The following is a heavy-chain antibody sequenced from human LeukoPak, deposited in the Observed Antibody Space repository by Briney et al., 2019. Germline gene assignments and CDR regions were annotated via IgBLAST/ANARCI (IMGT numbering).Heavy chain of an antibody. CDR2: IYPGDSDT. CDR3: ARHSRRGYSYGGGNWFDP. J-gene: IGHJ5*02. CDR1: GYSFTSYW. Sequence: GESLKISCKGSGYSFTSYWIGWVRQMPGKGLEWMGIIYPGDSDTRYSPSFQGQVTISADKSISTAYLQWSSLKASDTAMYYCARHSRRGYSYGGGNWFDPWGQGTLVTVSS. V-gene: IGHV5-51*01. D-gene: IGHD5-18*01.